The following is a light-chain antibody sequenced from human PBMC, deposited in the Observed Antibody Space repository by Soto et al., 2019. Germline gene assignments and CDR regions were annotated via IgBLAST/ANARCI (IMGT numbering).Light chain of an antibody. J-gene: IGLJ1*01. Sequence: VLTQPRSVSGSPGQTVTISCTGTSSDVGGYKYVSWYQQHPGKAPKLTIYDVSKRPSGVPDRFSGSKSGNTASLTISGLQTEDEADYYCCSYAGSYVFGTGTKVTVL. CDR3: CSYAGSYV. CDR2: DVS. CDR1: SSDVGGYKY. V-gene: IGLV2-11*01.